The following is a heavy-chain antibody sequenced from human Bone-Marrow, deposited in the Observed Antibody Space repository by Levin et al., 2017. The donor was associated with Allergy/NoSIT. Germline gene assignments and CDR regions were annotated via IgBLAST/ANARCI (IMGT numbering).Heavy chain of an antibody. CDR2: IYSGGST. J-gene: IGHJ4*02. V-gene: IGHV3-53*01. CDR3: ARGYTYYDFWSGYYFGGELDY. CDR1: GFTVSSNY. Sequence: PGGSLRLSCAASGFTVSSNYMSWVRQAPGKGLEWVSVIYSGGSTYYADSVKGRFTISRDNSKNTLYLQMNSLRAEDTAVYYCARGYTYYDFWSGYYFGGELDYWGQGTLVTVSS. D-gene: IGHD3-3*01.